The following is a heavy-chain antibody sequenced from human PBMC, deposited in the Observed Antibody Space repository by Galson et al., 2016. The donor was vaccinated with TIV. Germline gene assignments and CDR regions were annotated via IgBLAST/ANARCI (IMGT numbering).Heavy chain of an antibody. CDR2: IIAIFGIP. CDR1: GGIFRSYA. D-gene: IGHD3-3*01. CDR3: ARGSSYYSNYLDV. Sequence: SVKVSCKASGGIFRSYAISWVRQAPGQGLEWMGGIIAIFGIPNYAQKFQGRVTITADGSTTTVYMELSSLRSDDTAVYYCARGSSYYSNYLDVWGKGTTVTVSS. J-gene: IGHJ6*03. V-gene: IGHV1-69*13.